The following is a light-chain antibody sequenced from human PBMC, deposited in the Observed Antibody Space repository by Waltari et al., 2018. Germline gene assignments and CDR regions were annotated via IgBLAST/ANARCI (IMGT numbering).Light chain of an antibody. V-gene: IGLV4-69*01. Sequence: QLVVTQSPSASAPLGASVKRTCTLSSGHSTNILAWLQQRPEKGTRYLMKVHSDGSHIKGDAIPDRFSGSSSGAERYITISSLQPDEEADFDCQTGGHGTWVFGGGTTWTVL. CDR1: SGHSTNI. CDR3: QTGGHGTWV. CDR2: VHSDGSH. J-gene: IGLJ3*02.